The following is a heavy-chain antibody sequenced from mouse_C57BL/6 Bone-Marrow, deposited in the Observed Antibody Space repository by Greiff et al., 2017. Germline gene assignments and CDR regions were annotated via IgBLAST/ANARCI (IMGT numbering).Heavy chain of an antibody. Sequence: VQLQQSGAELVRPGASVTLSCTASGFNIKDDYMHWVKQRPEQGLEWIGWIDPENGDTEYASKFQGKATITADTSSNTAYLQLSNLTSEDAAVYYCNDYYGSSYGAYWGQGTRVTVSA. D-gene: IGHD1-1*01. CDR2: IDPENGDT. CDR3: NDYYGSSYGAY. CDR1: GFNIKDDY. J-gene: IGHJ3*01. V-gene: IGHV14-4*01.